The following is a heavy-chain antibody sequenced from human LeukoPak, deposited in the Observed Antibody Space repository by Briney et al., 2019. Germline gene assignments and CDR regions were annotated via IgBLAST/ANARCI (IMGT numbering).Heavy chain of an antibody. Sequence: SVKVPCKASGGTFSSYAISWVRQAPGQGLEWMGGIIPIFGTANYAQKFQGRVTITADESTSTAYMELSSLRSEDTAVYYCAVGSRYCSSTSCYPNWFDPWGQGTLVTVSS. V-gene: IGHV1-69*13. CDR3: AVGSRYCSSTSCYPNWFDP. J-gene: IGHJ5*02. CDR1: GGTFSSYA. CDR2: IIPIFGTA. D-gene: IGHD2-2*01.